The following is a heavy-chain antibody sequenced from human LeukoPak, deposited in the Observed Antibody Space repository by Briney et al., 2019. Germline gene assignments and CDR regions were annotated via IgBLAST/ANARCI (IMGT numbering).Heavy chain of an antibody. D-gene: IGHD6-13*01. Sequence: GGSLRLSCAASGFTFSSYWMSWVRQAPGKGLEWVSYISSSSSTIYYADSVKGRFTISRDNAKNSLYLQMNSLRAEDTAVYYCAREYSPGIAAAHNDYWGQGTLVTVSS. J-gene: IGHJ4*02. V-gene: IGHV3-48*01. CDR3: AREYSPGIAAAHNDY. CDR2: ISSSSSTI. CDR1: GFTFSSYW.